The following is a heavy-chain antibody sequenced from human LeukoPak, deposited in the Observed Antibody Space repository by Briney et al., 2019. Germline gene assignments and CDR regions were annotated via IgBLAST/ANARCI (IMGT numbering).Heavy chain of an antibody. D-gene: IGHD1-26*01. J-gene: IGHJ4*02. V-gene: IGHV3-48*04. CDR3: ARDRGGSYSAIDY. CDR2: ISSSSSTI. CDR1: GLTFRSYR. Sequence: GGALRIPCPASGLTFRSYRMQWVPQAPDKGLEWVSFISSSSSTIYYADSVKGRFTISRDNAKNSLYLQMNSLRAEDTAVYYCARDRGGSYSAIDYWGQGTLVTVSS.